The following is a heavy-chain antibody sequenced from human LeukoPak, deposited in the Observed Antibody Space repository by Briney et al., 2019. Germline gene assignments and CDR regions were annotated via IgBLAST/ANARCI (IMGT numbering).Heavy chain of an antibody. V-gene: IGHV3-23*01. J-gene: IGHJ6*03. CDR3: ANHPASGWGVFYMDV. Sequence: PGGSLRLSCAASRFTFSNYAMSWVRQAPGKGLEWVSAITGYGDYTDYADSVKGRFTISRDNSKNSLYLQMNSLRAEDTAVYYCANHPASGWGVFYMDVWGKGTTVTVSS. D-gene: IGHD6-19*01. CDR1: RFTFSNYA. CDR2: ITGYGDYT.